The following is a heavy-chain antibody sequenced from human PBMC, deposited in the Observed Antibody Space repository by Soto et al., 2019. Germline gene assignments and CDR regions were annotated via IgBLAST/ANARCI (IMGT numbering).Heavy chain of an antibody. CDR2: ISGSGGST. V-gene: IGHV3-23*01. CDR1: CFSFTSYA. CDR3: AKVGIAARPYYYMDV. Sequence: PGGCLRLYCASDCFSFTSYAMRLVRQAPGKGLEWVSAISGSGGSTYYADSVKGRLTISRDNSKNTLYLQMNSLRAEDTAVYYCAKVGIAARPYYYMDVWGKGT. D-gene: IGHD6-6*01. J-gene: IGHJ6*03.